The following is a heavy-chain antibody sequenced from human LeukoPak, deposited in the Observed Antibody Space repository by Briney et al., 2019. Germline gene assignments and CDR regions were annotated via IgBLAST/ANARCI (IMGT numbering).Heavy chain of an antibody. CDR2: IQYDGSNE. D-gene: IGHD4-17*01. V-gene: IGHV3-30*02. J-gene: IGHJ4*02. Sequence: PGGSLRLSCAASGFTLSSHGMNWVRQAPGKGLEWVAYIQYDGSNEQYADSVKGRFTISRDHSKNTLYLQMNSLRTEDTAVYYCAKEIWPTVTTPGHTHFDYWGQGTLVTVSS. CDR3: AKEIWPTVTTPGHTHFDY. CDR1: GFTLSSHG.